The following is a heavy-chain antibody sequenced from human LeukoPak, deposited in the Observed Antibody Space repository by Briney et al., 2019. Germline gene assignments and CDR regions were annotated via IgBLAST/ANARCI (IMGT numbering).Heavy chain of an antibody. J-gene: IGHJ3*02. CDR1: GYTFTGYY. D-gene: IGHD3-10*01. V-gene: IGHV1-2*02. CDR3: ARGRVTMVRARGAFDI. Sequence: ASVTVSCKASGYTFTGYYMHWVRQAPGQGLEWMGWINPNSGGTNYAQKFQGRVTMTRDTSISTAYMELSRLRSDDTAVYYCARGRVTMVRARGAFDIWGQGTMVTVSS. CDR2: INPNSGGT.